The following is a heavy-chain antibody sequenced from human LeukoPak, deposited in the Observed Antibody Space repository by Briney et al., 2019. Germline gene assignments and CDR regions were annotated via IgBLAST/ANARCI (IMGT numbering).Heavy chain of an antibody. CDR1: GFTFSGYS. J-gene: IGHJ4*01. V-gene: IGHV3-48*01. Sequence: GGSLRLSCAASGFTFSGYSMNWVRQAPGKGLEWISYIGGSTNTIYYADSVKGRFTISRDNAKNSLYLQMNSLRAEDTAVYYCAALVGATLAGVYYFDYWGHGTLVTVSS. CDR2: IGGSTNTI. CDR3: AALVGATLAGVYYFDY. D-gene: IGHD1-26*01.